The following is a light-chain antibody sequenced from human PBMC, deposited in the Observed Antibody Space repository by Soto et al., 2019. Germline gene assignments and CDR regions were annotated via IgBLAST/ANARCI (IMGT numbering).Light chain of an antibody. CDR2: EVT. J-gene: IGLJ1*01. CDR1: STDVGGYNA. CDR3: NSFRVSHLYV. V-gene: IGLV2-14*01. Sequence: VLGQPASVSGSPGQTITISCTGTSTDVGGYNAVSWYQHHPGKAPKLIIYEVTHRPSGVSDRFSASKSGNTASLTISGLQAEDEADYYCNSFRVSHLYVFGTGTKVTVL.